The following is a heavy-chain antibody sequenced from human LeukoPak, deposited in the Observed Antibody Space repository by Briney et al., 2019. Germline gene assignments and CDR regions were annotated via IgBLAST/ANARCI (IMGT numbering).Heavy chain of an antibody. CDR2: IIPILGIA. D-gene: IGHD3-22*01. J-gene: IGHJ4*02. V-gene: IGHV1-69*04. CDR3: ARDLGTYYYDSSGYAFDY. CDR1: GYTFTGYY. Sequence: VASVKVSCKASGYTFTGYYMHWVRQAPGQGLEWMGRIIPILGIANYAQKFQGRVTITADKSTSTAYMELSSLRSEDTAVYYCARDLGTYYYDSSGYAFDYWGQGTLVTVSS.